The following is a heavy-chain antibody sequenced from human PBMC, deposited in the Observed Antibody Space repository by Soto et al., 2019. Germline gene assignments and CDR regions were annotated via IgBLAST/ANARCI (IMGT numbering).Heavy chain of an antibody. CDR1: GGSISSGGYY. CDR2: ISYSGST. D-gene: IGHD3-22*01. CDR3: ARGSYYYDSSGYYHY. J-gene: IGHJ4*02. Sequence: PSETLSLTCTLSGGSISSGGYYWSWIRKHPGTGLEWIGHISYSGSTYYNTSLKSRVTIPVDTSRNQFSLIVNSVTAADTAVYYCARGSYYYDSSGYYHYWGQGNLVTVSS. V-gene: IGHV4-31*03.